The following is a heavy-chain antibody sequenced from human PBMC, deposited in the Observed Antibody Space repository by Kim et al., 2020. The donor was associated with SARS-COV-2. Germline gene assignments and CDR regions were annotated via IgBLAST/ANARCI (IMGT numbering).Heavy chain of an antibody. V-gene: IGHV1-2*02. J-gene: IGHJ4*02. CDR1: GYTFTGYY. CDR3: ATSSGYSSSWGPFDY. CDR2: MNPNSGAS. D-gene: IGHD6-13*01. Sequence: ASVKVSCKGSGYTFTGYYMHWVRQAPGQGLEWMGWMNPNSGASNSAQKFQGRVSMTRYTSISTAYVELTRLTSDDTAVYYCATSSGYSSSWGPFDYWGQGTLVTVSS.